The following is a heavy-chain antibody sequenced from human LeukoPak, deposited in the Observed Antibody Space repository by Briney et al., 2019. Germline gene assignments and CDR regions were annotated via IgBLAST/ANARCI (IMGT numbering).Heavy chain of an antibody. CDR1: GGSISSNSYY. Sequence: PSETLSLTCAVSGGSISSNSYYWSWIRQPPGKGLEWIGYIHYSGITNYNSSLKGRVTISVDTSKNKFSLRLSSVTAADTAVYYCARDTKNTQQLGPYDVFDLWGQGTVVTVPS. CDR3: ARDTKNTQQLGPYDVFDL. D-gene: IGHD6-13*01. V-gene: IGHV4-61*01. J-gene: IGHJ3*01. CDR2: IHYSGIT.